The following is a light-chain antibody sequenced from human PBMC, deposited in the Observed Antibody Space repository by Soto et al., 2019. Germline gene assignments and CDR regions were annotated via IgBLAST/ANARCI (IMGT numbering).Light chain of an antibody. V-gene: IGKV2-28*01. J-gene: IGKJ1*01. CDR3: MQALQTGT. Sequence: DILITQSPLSLPVTPGDPSSISCRSSPSLLHSNGYNYLDWYLQKPGQSPQLLIYLGSNRASGVPDRFSGSGSGTDFTLKISRVEAEDVGVYYCMQALQTGTFGQGTKVDIK. CDR2: LGS. CDR1: PSLLHSNGYNY.